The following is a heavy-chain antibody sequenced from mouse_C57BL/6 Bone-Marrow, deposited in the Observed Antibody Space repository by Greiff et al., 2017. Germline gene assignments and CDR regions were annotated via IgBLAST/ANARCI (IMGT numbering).Heavy chain of an antibody. Sequence: VQLQQPGTELVKPGASVKLSCKASGYTFTSYWMHWVKQRPGQGLEWIGNINPSNGGTNYNEKFKSKATLTVDKSSSTAYMQLSSLTSEDSAVYYCARYLYDGYYVLAYWGQGTLVTVSA. CDR2: INPSNGGT. CDR1: GYTFTSYW. CDR3: ARYLYDGYYVLAY. J-gene: IGHJ3*01. V-gene: IGHV1-53*01. D-gene: IGHD2-3*01.